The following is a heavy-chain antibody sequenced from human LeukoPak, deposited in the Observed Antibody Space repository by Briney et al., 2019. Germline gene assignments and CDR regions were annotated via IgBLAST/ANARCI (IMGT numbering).Heavy chain of an antibody. CDR3: ARPLYSSSSMGFDH. D-gene: IGHD6-13*01. J-gene: IGHJ4*02. V-gene: IGHV1-18*01. Sequence: ASVKVSCKASGYTFTSYGISWMRQAPGQGLEWMGWISAYNGNTNYAQKLQGRVTMTTDTSTSTAYMELRSLRSDDTAVYYCARPLYSSSSMGFDHWGQGTLVSVSS. CDR1: GYTFTSYG. CDR2: ISAYNGNT.